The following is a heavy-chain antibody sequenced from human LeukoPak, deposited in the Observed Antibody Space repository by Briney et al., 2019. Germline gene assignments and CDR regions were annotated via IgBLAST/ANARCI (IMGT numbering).Heavy chain of an antibody. D-gene: IGHD2-15*01. Sequence: GASVKVSCKASGYTFTSYGISWVRQAPGHGLEWMGWISAYNGNTNYAQKLQGRVTMTTDTSTSTAYMELRSLRSDDTAVYYCARGLRYCSGGSCYYYYYYMDVWGKGTTVTVSS. CDR2: ISAYNGNT. J-gene: IGHJ6*03. V-gene: IGHV1-18*01. CDR1: GYTFTSYG. CDR3: ARGLRYCSGGSCYYYYYYMDV.